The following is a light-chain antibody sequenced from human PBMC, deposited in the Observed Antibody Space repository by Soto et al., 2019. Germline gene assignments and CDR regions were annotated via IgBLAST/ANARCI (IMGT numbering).Light chain of an antibody. CDR3: SSYAGSNTYV. CDR1: VSDVGNFGP. V-gene: IGLV2-14*02. Sequence: QSVLTQPASVSGSPGQSITISCTGSVSDVGNFGPVSWYQQHPGQVPKLMIYEASKRPSGVPDRFSGSKSGNTASLTVSGLQAEDEADYYCSSYAGSNTYVFGTGTKVTVL. CDR2: EAS. J-gene: IGLJ1*01.